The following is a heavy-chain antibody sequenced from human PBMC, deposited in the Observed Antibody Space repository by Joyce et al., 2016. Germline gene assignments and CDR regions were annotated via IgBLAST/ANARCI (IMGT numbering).Heavy chain of an antibody. CDR3: ARVPGFH. V-gene: IGHV3-53*01. CDR2: IYSGGDT. J-gene: IGHJ4*02. CDR1: GFTVSNNY. Sequence: EVQLVESGGGLIQPGGSLRLSCAASGFTVSNNYMTWVRQAPGKGVEWVSFIYSGGDTYYAASVKGRFTISRDKNTLYLQMNSLRVEDTAVYYCARVPGFHWGQGTLVTVSS.